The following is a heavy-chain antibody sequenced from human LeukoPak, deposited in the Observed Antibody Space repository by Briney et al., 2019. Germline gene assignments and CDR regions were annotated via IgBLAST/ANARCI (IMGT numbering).Heavy chain of an antibody. D-gene: IGHD4-17*01. CDR1: GFTFSSYS. Sequence: GGSLRLSCAASGFTFSSYSMNWGRQAPGKGLEWVSSISSSSSYIYYADSVKGRFTISRDNAKNSLYLQMNSLRAEDTAVYYCARDFGYGDYSYWGQGTLVTVSS. CDR2: ISSSSSYI. CDR3: ARDFGYGDYSY. J-gene: IGHJ4*02. V-gene: IGHV3-21*01.